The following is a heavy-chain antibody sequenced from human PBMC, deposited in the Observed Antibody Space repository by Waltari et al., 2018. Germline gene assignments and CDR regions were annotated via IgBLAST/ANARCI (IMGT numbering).Heavy chain of an antibody. CDR2: IYYSGST. D-gene: IGHD6-13*01. V-gene: IGHV4-59*01. J-gene: IGHJ4*02. CDR1: GGSISSYY. CDR3: ARVGSSSWSYYFDY. Sequence: QVQLQESGPGLVKPSETLSLTCTVSGGSISSYYWSWIRQPPGKGLEWIGYIYYSGSTNYNPSLKSRGTISVDTSKNQFSLKLSSVTAADTAGYYCARVGSSSWSYYFDYWGQGTLVTVSS.